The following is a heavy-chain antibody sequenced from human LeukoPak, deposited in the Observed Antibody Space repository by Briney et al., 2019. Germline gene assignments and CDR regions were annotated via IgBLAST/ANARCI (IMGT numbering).Heavy chain of an antibody. J-gene: IGHJ4*02. CDR2: ISSSGSGGNT. Sequence: GGSLRLSCAASGFTFSSYAMSWARQAPGKGLEWVSGISSSGSGGNTYYADSVKGRFTISRDSSKNTLYLQMNSLRAEDTAVYYCAKWVYSYGYFDYWGQGTLVTVSS. D-gene: IGHD5-18*01. CDR3: AKWVYSYGYFDY. CDR1: GFTFSSYA. V-gene: IGHV3-23*01.